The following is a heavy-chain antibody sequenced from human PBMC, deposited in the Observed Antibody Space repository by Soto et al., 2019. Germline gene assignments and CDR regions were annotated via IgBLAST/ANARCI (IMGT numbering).Heavy chain of an antibody. CDR1: GFTVSSNY. CDR3: ARDLSSIAAVGIYWGMDV. D-gene: IGHD6-13*01. V-gene: IGHV3-53*02. CDR2: IYSGGST. Sequence: EVQLVETGGGLIQPGGSLRLSCAASGFTVSSNYMSWVRQAPGKGLEWVSVIYSGGSTYYADSVKGRFTISRDNYKNTLYLQMNRLRDEDTAVYYCARDLSSIAAVGIYWGMDVWGQGTTVTVSS. J-gene: IGHJ6*02.